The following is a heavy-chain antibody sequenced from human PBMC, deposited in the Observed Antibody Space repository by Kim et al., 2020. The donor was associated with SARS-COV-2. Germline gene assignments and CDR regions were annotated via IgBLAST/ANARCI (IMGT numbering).Heavy chain of an antibody. D-gene: IGHD3-10*01. CDR2: INTNTGNP. Sequence: ASVKVSCKASGYTFTSYAMNWVRQAPGQGLEWMGWINTNTGNPTYAQGFTGRFVFSLDTSVSTAYLQISSLKAEDTAVYYCARAPGALLWFGEMLNEVDYWGQGTLVTVSS. CDR1: GYTFTSYA. V-gene: IGHV7-4-1*02. CDR3: ARAPGALLWFGEMLNEVDY. J-gene: IGHJ4*02.